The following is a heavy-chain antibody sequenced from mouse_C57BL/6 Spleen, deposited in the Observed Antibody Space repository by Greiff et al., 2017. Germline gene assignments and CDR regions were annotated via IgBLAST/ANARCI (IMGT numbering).Heavy chain of an antibody. CDR3: ARSVEATGYFDV. CDR1: GYAFTNYL. CDR2: INPGSGGT. D-gene: IGHD1-1*01. V-gene: IGHV1-54*01. J-gene: IGHJ1*03. Sequence: QVQLQQSGAELVRPGTSVKVSCTASGYAFTNYLIEWVKQRPGQGLEWIGVINPGSGGTNYNEKFTGKATLTPDKAYSTAYMQLSSLTSEDTAVYFCARSVEATGYFDVWGTGTTVTVSS.